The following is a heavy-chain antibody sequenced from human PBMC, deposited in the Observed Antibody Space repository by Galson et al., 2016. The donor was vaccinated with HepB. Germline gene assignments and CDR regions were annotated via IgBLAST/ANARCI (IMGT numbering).Heavy chain of an antibody. CDR1: GDSVSSNNAA. Sequence: CAISGDSVSSNNAAWSWIRQSPSRGLEWLGRTYYRSKWYYDYAASLKSRITIDPDTSKNQFSLQLNSVTPEDTAVCYCARSYEFHDILTGAITTTINWFGPWGQGTLVTVSS. V-gene: IGHV6-1*01. D-gene: IGHD3-9*01. J-gene: IGHJ5*02. CDR3: ARSYEFHDILTGAITTTINWFGP. CDR2: TYYRSKWYY.